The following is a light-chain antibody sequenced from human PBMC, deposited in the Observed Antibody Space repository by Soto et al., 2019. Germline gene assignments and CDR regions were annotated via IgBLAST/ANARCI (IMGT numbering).Light chain of an antibody. CDR1: QSVRSNY. CDR3: QQYGSSPIT. V-gene: IGKV3-20*01. Sequence: EKVLTQSPGTLTLSPGERATLSCRASQSVRSNYVAWYQQKPGQAPRLLISGASSRATGIPDRFSGSGSGTDFTLTISRLEPEDFALYYCQQYGSSPITFGQGTRLEIK. CDR2: GAS. J-gene: IGKJ5*01.